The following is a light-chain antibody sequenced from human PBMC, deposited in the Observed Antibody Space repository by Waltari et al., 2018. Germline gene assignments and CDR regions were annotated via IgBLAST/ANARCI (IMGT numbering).Light chain of an antibody. CDR3: QQYNNWPAYT. J-gene: IGKJ2*01. V-gene: IGKV3-15*01. CDR1: QPVSSN. Sequence: EIVMTQSPATLSVSPGERATLSCRASQPVSSNLAWYQQKPGQAPRLLIDGASTRATGIPARFSGSGFGKEFTLTISSLQSEDFAGYYCQQYNNWPAYTFGQGTKLEIK. CDR2: GAS.